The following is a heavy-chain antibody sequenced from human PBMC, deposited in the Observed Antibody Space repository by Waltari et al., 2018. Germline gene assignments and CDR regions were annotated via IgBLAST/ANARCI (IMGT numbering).Heavy chain of an antibody. D-gene: IGHD3-22*01. Sequence: QVQLQQWGAGLLKPSETLSLTCAVYGGSFSGYYWSWIRQPPGKGLEWIGEINHSGSTNDNPSLKSRVTISVDTSKNQFSLKLSSVTAADTAVYYCARTYYYDSSGYAGYWGQGTLVTVSS. CDR2: INHSGST. J-gene: IGHJ4*02. V-gene: IGHV4-34*01. CDR1: GGSFSGYY. CDR3: ARTYYYDSSGYAGY.